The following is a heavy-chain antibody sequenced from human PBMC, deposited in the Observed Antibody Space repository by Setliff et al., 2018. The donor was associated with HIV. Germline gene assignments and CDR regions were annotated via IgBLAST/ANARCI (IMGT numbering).Heavy chain of an antibody. J-gene: IGHJ4*02. V-gene: IGHV3-21*01. Sequence: GGSLRLSCAASGFTFSSYSMNWVRQAPGKGLEWVSSISSSSSYIYYAGSVKGRFSISRDNAKNSLYLQMNSLRAEDTAVYYCARIPPITMVRGDPFDYWGQGTLVTVSS. CDR2: ISSSSSYI. CDR3: ARIPPITMVRGDPFDY. D-gene: IGHD3-10*01. CDR1: GFTFSSYS.